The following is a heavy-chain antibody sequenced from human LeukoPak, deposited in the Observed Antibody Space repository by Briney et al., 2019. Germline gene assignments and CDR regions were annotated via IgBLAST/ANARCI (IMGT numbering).Heavy chain of an antibody. V-gene: IGHV3-21*01. Sequence: GGSLRLSCAASGFTFSTYNMNWVRQAPGKGLEWVSSISSSSSYIYYADSVKGRFTISRDNAKNSLYLQMNSLRAEDTAVYYCARDSPRLTRVVTFVDYWGQGTLVTVSS. CDR2: ISSSSSYI. CDR1: GFTFSTYN. CDR3: ARDSPRLTRVVTFVDY. J-gene: IGHJ4*02. D-gene: IGHD4-23*01.